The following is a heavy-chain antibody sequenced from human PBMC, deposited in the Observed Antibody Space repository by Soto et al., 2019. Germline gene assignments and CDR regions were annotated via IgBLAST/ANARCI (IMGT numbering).Heavy chain of an antibody. D-gene: IGHD2-15*01. J-gene: IGHJ3*02. CDR2: IYSGGST. Sequence: GGALRLFCAASGFTVSSNYMSWVRQAPGKGLEWVSVIYSGGSTYYADSVKGRFTIPRDNSKNTLYLQMNSLRAEDTAVYYCARDLYCSGGSCGDAFDIWGQGTMVPVSS. V-gene: IGHV3-53*01. CDR3: ARDLYCSGGSCGDAFDI. CDR1: GFTVSSNY.